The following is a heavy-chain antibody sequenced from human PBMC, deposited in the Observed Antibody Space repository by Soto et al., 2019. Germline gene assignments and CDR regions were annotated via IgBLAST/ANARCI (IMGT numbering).Heavy chain of an antibody. CDR3: AKEYDSNGYYPDY. D-gene: IGHD3-22*01. CDR2: ISGSGGST. J-gene: IGHJ4*02. Sequence: PGGSLRLSCAASGFTFSSYAMTWVRQAPGKGLEWVSVISGSGGSTYFADSVKGRFTISRDNSKNTLYLQMSSLRAEDTALYYCAKEYDSNGYYPDYWGQGTLVTVSS. V-gene: IGHV3-23*01. CDR1: GFTFSSYA.